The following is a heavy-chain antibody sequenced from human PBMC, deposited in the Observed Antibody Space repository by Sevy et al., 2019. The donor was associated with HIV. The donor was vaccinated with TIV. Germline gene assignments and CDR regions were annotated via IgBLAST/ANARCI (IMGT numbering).Heavy chain of an antibody. CDR3: ARWGYCSSTSCYGSFDY. CDR2: ISSSSSYI. CDR1: GFTFSSYS. Sequence: GGSLRLSCAASGFTFSSYSMNWVRQAPGKGLEWVSSISSSSSYIYYADSVKGRFTISRDNAKNSLYLQMNSLRAEDTAVYYCARWGYCSSTSCYGSFDYWGQGTLVTVSS. D-gene: IGHD2-2*01. V-gene: IGHV3-21*01. J-gene: IGHJ4*02.